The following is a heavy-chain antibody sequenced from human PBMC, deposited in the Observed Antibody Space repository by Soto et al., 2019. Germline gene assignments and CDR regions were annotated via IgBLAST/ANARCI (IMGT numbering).Heavy chain of an antibody. CDR3: ASARAREYSSDICFES. V-gene: IGHV3-53*01. CDR2: IYSAGRT. D-gene: IGHD3-16*01. CDR1: GRSASNRY. Sequence: EVSRRRSCSASGRSASNRYMRCVRQATVKSLPWGSVIYSAGRTYYANSVKGRFTISRDISTNMVYLQMSSLTDEDTADYYCASARAREYSSDICFESWGQGARVTVAS. J-gene: IGHJ4*02.